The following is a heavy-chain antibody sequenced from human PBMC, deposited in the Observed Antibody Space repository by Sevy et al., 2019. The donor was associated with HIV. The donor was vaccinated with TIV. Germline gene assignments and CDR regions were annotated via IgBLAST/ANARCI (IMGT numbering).Heavy chain of an antibody. Sequence: SETLSLTCAVYGGSFSGYYWSWIRQPPGKGLEWIGEINHSGSTNYKPSLKSRVTISVDTSKNQFSLKLSSVTAADTAVYYCARGVVGATTSYYYYGMDVWGQGTTVTVSS. V-gene: IGHV4-34*01. CDR3: ARGVVGATTSYYYYGMDV. CDR2: INHSGST. J-gene: IGHJ6*02. D-gene: IGHD1-26*01. CDR1: GGSFSGYY.